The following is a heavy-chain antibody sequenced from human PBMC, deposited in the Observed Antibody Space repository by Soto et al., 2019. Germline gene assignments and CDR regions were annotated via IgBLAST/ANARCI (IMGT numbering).Heavy chain of an antibody. Sequence: PSETLSLTCSVSSGSVTGTYWSWIRQSPGKRLEWLGYIYYTGHTNYQPSLKSRLTMSVDTSKNELSLNIHSVTAADTAVYFCARGGGGGSSSFYFDSWGQGTLVTVSS. CDR1: SGSVTGTY. CDR3: ARGGGGGSSSFYFDS. D-gene: IGHD1-1*01. V-gene: IGHV4-59*02. J-gene: IGHJ4*02. CDR2: IYYTGHT.